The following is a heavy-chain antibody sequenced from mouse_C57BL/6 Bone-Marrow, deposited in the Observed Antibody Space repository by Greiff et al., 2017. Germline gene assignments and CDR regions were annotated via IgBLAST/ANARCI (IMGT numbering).Heavy chain of an antibody. D-gene: IGHD2-4*01. CDR1: GYSFTSYY. CDR2: IYPGSGNT. J-gene: IGHJ3*01. CDR3: ARRELIYYDYDGFAY. Sequence: QVQLQQSGPELVKPGASVKISCKASGYSFTSYYIHWVKQRPGQGLEWIGWIYPGSGNTKYNEKFKGKATLTADTSSSTAYMQLSSLTSEDSAVYYCARRELIYYDYDGFAYWGQGTLVTVSA. V-gene: IGHV1-66*01.